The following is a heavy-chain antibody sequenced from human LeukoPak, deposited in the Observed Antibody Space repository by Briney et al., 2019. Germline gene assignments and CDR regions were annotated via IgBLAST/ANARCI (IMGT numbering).Heavy chain of an antibody. J-gene: IGHJ3*02. D-gene: IGHD3-22*01. Sequence: GGSLRLSCAASGFTFSSYEMNWVRQAPGKGLEWVSYISRSGSTIYYADSVRGRFTISSDNAKNSLFLQMNSLRAEDTAVYYCARAEPRGTSGYYYVSAFDIWGQGTMVTVSS. CDR2: ISRSGSTI. V-gene: IGHV3-48*03. CDR3: ARAEPRGTSGYYYVSAFDI. CDR1: GFTFSSYE.